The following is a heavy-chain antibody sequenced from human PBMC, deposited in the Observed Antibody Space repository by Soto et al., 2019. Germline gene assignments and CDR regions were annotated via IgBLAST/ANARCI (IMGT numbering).Heavy chain of an antibody. Sequence: GGSLRLSCAASGFLFGGYSMNWVRQAPGKGLEWVAVISHDGSNEYYADSVKGRFTISRDNSKNMLYLQMNSLRTEDTAAYYCVRIGRGYRYGNGLEDWGPGTTVTVSS. CDR1: GFLFGGYS. D-gene: IGHD5-18*01. J-gene: IGHJ6*02. CDR2: ISHDGSNE. CDR3: VRIGRGYRYGNGLED. V-gene: IGHV3-30*03.